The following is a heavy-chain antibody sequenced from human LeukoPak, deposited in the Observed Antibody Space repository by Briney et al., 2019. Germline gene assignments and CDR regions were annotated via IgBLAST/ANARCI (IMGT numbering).Heavy chain of an antibody. CDR1: GGSISSYY. CDR3: ARGVYIAAAQYGY. D-gene: IGHD6-13*01. V-gene: IGHV4-4*07. CDR2: IYYSGTT. J-gene: IGHJ4*02. Sequence: SETLSLTCTVSGGSISSYYWSWIRQPAGKGLEWIGRIYYSGTTNYNPSLKSRVTISVDTSKNQFSLKLSSVTAADTAVYYCARGVYIAAAQYGYWGQGTLVTVSS.